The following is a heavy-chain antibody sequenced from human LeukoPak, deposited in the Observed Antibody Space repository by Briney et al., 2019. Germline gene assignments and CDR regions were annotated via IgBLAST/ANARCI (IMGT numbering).Heavy chain of an antibody. Sequence: GGSLRLSCAASGFTFSSYSMNWVRQAPGKGLEWVSSISSSSSYIYYADSVKGRFTISRDNAKNSAYLQMNSLRAEDTAVYYCARLQWLQTGRDFLDYWGREPWSPSPQ. V-gene: IGHV3-21*06. CDR1: GFTFSSYS. J-gene: IGHJ4*02. D-gene: IGHD6-19*01. CDR3: ARLQWLQTGRDFLDY. CDR2: ISSSSSYI.